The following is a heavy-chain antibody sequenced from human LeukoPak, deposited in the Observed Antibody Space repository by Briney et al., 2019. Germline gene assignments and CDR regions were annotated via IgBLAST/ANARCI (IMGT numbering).Heavy chain of an antibody. CDR3: ARDEGGGWYQEAS. J-gene: IGHJ5*02. CDR1: GFTFRDYW. Sequence: GGSLRLSCVASGFTFRDYWMSWIRQAPGKGPEWVAHLNQDASRRYYVGSVQGRFTISRDNAKNSLYLQMNSLSIEDTAVYYCARDEGGGWYQEASWGQGTLVTVSS. CDR2: LNQDASRR. D-gene: IGHD6-19*01. V-gene: IGHV3-7*01.